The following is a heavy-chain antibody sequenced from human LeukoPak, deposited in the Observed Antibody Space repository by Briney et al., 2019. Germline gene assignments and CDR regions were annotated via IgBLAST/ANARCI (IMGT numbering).Heavy chain of an antibody. Sequence: PGGSLRLSCAASGFSVSSNYMTWLRQAPGKGLEWVPAIYSGCSTYSADSVKGRFTISRDNSKDTLYLQMNSLRAEDTAVYYCARGGSYYDYWGQGTLVTVSS. D-gene: IGHD3-16*01. CDR2: IYSGCST. J-gene: IGHJ4*02. CDR1: GFSVSSNY. CDR3: ARGGSYYDY. V-gene: IGHV3-53*01.